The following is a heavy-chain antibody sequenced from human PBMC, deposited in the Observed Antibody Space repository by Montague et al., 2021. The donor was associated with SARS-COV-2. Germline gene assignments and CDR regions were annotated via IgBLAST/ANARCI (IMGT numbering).Heavy chain of an antibody. V-gene: IGHV4-61*03. D-gene: IGHD6-13*01. Sequence: SETLSLTCSVSGDSIRSSGYYWGWIRQPPGKGLEWIGYIYYSGSTNYNPSLKSRVTISVDTSKNHFSLKLSSVTAADTAVYYCARDLGHSSNGYYYFYGMDVWGQGTTVTVS. J-gene: IGHJ6*02. CDR2: IYYSGST. CDR3: ARDLGHSSNGYYYFYGMDV. CDR1: GDSIRSSGYY.